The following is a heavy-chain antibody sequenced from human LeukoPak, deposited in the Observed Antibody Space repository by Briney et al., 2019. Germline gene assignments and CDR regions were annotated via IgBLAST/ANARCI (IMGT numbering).Heavy chain of an antibody. Sequence: SETLSLTCTVSGGSISSYYWSWIRQPPGKGLEWIGYIYYSGSTNYNPCLKSRVTISVDTSKNQFSLKLSSVTAADTAVYYCARKRGYFDWSIDYWGQGTLVTVSS. CDR3: ARKRGYFDWSIDY. D-gene: IGHD3-9*01. J-gene: IGHJ4*02. CDR2: IYYSGST. V-gene: IGHV4-59*08. CDR1: GGSISSYY.